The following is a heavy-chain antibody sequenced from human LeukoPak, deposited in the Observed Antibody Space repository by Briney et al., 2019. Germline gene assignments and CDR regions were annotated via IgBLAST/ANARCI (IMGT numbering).Heavy chain of an antibody. J-gene: IGHJ4*02. Sequence: GGSLRLSCAASGFTFGSCAMSWVRQAPGKGLEWVSAISDNGVSTYYADSVKGRFTISRDNLKNILYLQMNSLGAEDTAIYYCAKDPSNWSYYFHFWGQGTLVTVSS. CDR1: GFTFGSCA. V-gene: IGHV3-23*01. CDR2: ISDNGVST. CDR3: AKDPSNWSYYFHF. D-gene: IGHD1-20*01.